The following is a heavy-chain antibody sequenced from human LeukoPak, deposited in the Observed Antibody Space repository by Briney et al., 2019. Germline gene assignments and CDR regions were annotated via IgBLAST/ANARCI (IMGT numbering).Heavy chain of an antibody. CDR1: GFTFSTYA. CDR3: AKFEGRCGSANTCYHFDC. V-gene: IGHV3-23*01. CDR2: LSGRGGST. D-gene: IGHD2-2*01. J-gene: IGHJ4*02. Sequence: HLGGSLRLSCDASGFTFSTYAMSGVRQAPGEGVEWVSGLSGRGGSTRYAGSVKSRFTSSRDNSKNTLYLHMNSLRAEDTAVYYCAKFEGRCGSANTCYHFDCWGQGTLVTVSS.